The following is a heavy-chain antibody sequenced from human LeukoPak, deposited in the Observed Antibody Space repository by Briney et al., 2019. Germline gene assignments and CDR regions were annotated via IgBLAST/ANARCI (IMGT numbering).Heavy chain of an antibody. CDR1: GYNFANYW. D-gene: IGHD6-6*01. V-gene: IGHV5-51*01. CDR2: ISPGDSNI. Sequence: GESLKISCKGSGYNFANYWIGWVRQMPEKGLEWMGIISPGDSNITYSPSFQGQVTISADKSISTAYLQWSSLKASDTAIYYCARRRGSGSLDYWGQGTLVAVSS. CDR3: ARRRGSGSLDY. J-gene: IGHJ4*02.